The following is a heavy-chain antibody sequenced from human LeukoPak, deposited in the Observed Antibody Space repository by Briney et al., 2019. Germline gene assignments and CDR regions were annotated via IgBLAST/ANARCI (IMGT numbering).Heavy chain of an antibody. CDR1: QYILTSYW. Sequence: GESLKISCKGSQYILTSYWIAWVRQMPGKGLEWMGIIYPGDSDTRYSPSFQGQVTISADKSITTAYLHWSSLKASDTAMYYCARYGDYYFDYWGQGTLVTVSS. CDR3: ARYGDYYFDY. CDR2: IYPGDSDT. V-gene: IGHV5-51*01. D-gene: IGHD4-17*01. J-gene: IGHJ4*02.